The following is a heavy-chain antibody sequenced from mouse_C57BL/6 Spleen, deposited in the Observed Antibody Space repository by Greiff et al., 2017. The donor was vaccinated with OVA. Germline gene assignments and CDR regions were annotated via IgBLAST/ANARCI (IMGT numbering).Heavy chain of an antibody. CDR2: ISSGSSTI. Sequence: EVQVVESGGGLVKPGGSLKLSCAASGFTFSDSGMHWVRQAPEKGLEWVAYISSGSSTIYYADTVKGRFTISRDNAKNTLFLQMTSLRSEDTAMYYCARAAWCAYWGQGTLVTVSA. CDR3: ARAAWCAY. V-gene: IGHV5-17*01. J-gene: IGHJ3*01. CDR1: GFTFSDSG.